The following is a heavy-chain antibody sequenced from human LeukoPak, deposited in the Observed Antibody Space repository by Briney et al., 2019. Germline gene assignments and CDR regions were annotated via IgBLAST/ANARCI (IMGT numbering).Heavy chain of an antibody. CDR2: INPSGGST. CDR1: GYTFTSYY. CDR3: ARDYSSSSGGFDY. J-gene: IGHJ4*02. Sequence: ASVKVSCKASGYTFTSYYMHWVRQAPGQGLERMGIINPSGGSTSYAQKLQGRVTITADKSTSTAYMELSSLRSEDTAVYYCARDYSSSSGGFDYWGQGTLVTVSS. V-gene: IGHV1-46*01. D-gene: IGHD6-6*01.